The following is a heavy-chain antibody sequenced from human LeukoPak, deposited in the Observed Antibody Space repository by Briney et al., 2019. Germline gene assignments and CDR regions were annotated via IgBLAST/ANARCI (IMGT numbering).Heavy chain of an antibody. J-gene: IGHJ5*01. V-gene: IGHV5-10-1*01. CDR2: IDRSDSYT. CDR3: ARVLYYYDSSDYYVNWSDS. Sequence: GESLKISCKGSGYSFTSYWISWVRQMPGKGLEWMGKIDRSDSYTNYSPSFQGHVTFSTDKSISTAYLQWSSLKASDTAMYYCARVLYYYDSSDYYVNWSDSWGQGTLVTVYS. CDR1: GYSFTSYW. D-gene: IGHD3-22*01.